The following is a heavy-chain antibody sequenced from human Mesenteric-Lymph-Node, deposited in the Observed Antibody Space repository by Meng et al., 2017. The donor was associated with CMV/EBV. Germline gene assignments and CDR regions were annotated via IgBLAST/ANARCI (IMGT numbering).Heavy chain of an antibody. CDR1: GYTFTNYD. J-gene: IGHJ6*02. D-gene: IGHD4-23*01. CDR2: MNPNSGNT. Sequence: ASVKVSCKASGYTFTNYDVNWVRQATGQGLEWMGWMNPNSGNTGYAQKFQGRITMTRDTSISTAYMELSSLRSEDTAVYYCASGRLTPAYYYYYGMDVWGQGTTVTVSS. CDR3: ASGRLTPAYYYYYGMDV. V-gene: IGHV1-8*01.